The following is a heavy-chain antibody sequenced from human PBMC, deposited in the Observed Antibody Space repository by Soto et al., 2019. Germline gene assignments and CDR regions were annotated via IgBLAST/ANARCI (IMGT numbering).Heavy chain of an antibody. J-gene: IGHJ5*02. CDR1: GFTFSSYA. CDR2: ISGSGGST. D-gene: IGHD6-13*01. CDR3: AKDRRAAAGTPRAGWFDP. V-gene: IGHV3-23*01. Sequence: PGGSLRLSCAASGFTFSSYAMSWVRQAPGKGLEWVSAISGSGGSTYYADSVKGRFTISRDNSKNTLYLQMNSLRAEDTAVYYCAKDRRAAAGTPRAGWFDPWGQGTLVTVSS.